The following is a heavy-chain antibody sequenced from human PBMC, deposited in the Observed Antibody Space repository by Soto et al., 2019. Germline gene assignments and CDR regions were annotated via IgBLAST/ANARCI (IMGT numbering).Heavy chain of an antibody. J-gene: IGHJ6*02. CDR1: GYSFTSYW. D-gene: IGHD6-6*01. CDR3: ARQVRDRSSSLVLVMDV. Sequence: GESLKISCKGSGYSFTSYWIGWVRQMPGKGLEWMGIIYPGDSDTRYSPSFQGQVTISADKSISTAYLQWSSLKASDTAMYYCARQVRDRSSSLVLVMDVWGQGTTVTVSS. CDR2: IYPGDSDT. V-gene: IGHV5-51*01.